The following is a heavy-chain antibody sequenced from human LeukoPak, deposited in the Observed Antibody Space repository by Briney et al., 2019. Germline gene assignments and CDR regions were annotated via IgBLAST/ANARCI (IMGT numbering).Heavy chain of an antibody. CDR3: ARARWGLNPGFDY. D-gene: IGHD3-16*01. CDR1: GFTFCSYS. CDR2: ISSSSSTI. J-gene: IGHJ4*02. V-gene: IGHV3-48*02. Sequence: GGSLRLSCAASGFTFCSYSMNWVRQAPGKGLEWVSYISSSSSTIYYADSVKGRFTISRDNAKNSLYLQMNSLRDEDTAVYYCARARWGLNPGFDYWGQGTLVTVSS.